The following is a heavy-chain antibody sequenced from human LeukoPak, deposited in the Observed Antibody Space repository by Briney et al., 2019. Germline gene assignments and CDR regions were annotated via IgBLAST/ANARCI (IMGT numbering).Heavy chain of an antibody. D-gene: IGHD3-3*01. Sequence: SETLSLTCTVSGGSISNKYWSWIRQPPGKGLEWVGYIYYSGSTYYNPSLKSRVTISVDTSKNQFSLKLDSVTAADTAVYYCARGYDFWSGLLGGWFDPWGHGTLVTVSS. CDR3: ARGYDFWSGLLGGWFDP. CDR1: GGSISNKY. V-gene: IGHV4-59*08. CDR2: IYYSGST. J-gene: IGHJ5*02.